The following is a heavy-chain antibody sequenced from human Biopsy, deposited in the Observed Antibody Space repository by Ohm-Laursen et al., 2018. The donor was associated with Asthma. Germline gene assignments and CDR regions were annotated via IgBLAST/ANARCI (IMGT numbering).Heavy chain of an antibody. CDR2: ISFDGSNK. J-gene: IGHJ4*02. V-gene: IGHV3-30*18. D-gene: IGHD1-26*01. CDR1: VLTFSSYG. CDR3: PKDVFPGWEVRRGPDY. Sequence: SLRLSCAASVLTFSSYGKVWVRLAPGKGLEWVAVISFDGSNKDFADSVKGRFTISRDNSKNTMYLEMKSMRAEDTAVYYCPKDVFPGWEVRRGPDYWGQGTLVTVSA.